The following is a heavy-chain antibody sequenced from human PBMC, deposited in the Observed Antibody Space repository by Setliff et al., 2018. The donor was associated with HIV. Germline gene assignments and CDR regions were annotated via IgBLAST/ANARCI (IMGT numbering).Heavy chain of an antibody. CDR1: GGSISSGGYY. V-gene: IGHV4-31*03. J-gene: IGHJ3*02. D-gene: IGHD1-1*01. Sequence: SETLSLTCTVSGGSISSGGYYWSWIRQHPGKGLEWIGYIYYSGSTYHSPSLESRVTISIDTSKNQFSLQLNSVTPEDTAVYYCVRENDLLDAFDIWGQGTMVTVSS. CDR2: IYYSGST. CDR3: VRENDLLDAFDI.